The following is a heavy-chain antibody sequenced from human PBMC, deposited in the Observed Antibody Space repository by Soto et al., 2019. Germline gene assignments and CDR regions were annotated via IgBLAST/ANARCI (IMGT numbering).Heavy chain of an antibody. CDR1: GGAISSSSYY. D-gene: IGHD3-22*01. CDR3: ARRLYYDSSGFEGGGMDV. V-gene: IGHV4-39*01. Sequence: QLQLQESGPGLVKPSETLSLTCTVSGGAISSSSYYWGWIRQPPGKWLEWIGSIYYSGSTYYNPSLKSRVTISVDTSENQFSLKLSSVTAADTAVYYCARRLYYDSSGFEGGGMDVWGQGTTVTVSS. J-gene: IGHJ6*02. CDR2: IYYSGST.